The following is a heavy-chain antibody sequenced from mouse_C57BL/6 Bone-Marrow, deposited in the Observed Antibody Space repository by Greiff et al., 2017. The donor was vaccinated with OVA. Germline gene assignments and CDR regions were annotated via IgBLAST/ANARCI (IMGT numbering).Heavy chain of an antibody. CDR2: IWTGGGT. V-gene: IGHV2-9-1*01. CDR1: GFSLTSSA. J-gene: IGHJ4*01. D-gene: IGHD2-3*01. Sequence: VKLMESGPGLVAPSQSLSITCTVSGFSLTSSAISWVRQPPGKGLEWLGVIWTGGGTNYNSALKSRLSISKDNSKSQVFLKMNSLQTDDTARYYCARRAGYYDYYAMDYWGQGTSVTVSS. CDR3: ARRAGYYDYYAMDY.